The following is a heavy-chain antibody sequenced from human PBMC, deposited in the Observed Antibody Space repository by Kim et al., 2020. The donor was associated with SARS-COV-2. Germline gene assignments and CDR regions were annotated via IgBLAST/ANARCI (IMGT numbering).Heavy chain of an antibody. CDR1: GFTFNRHA. J-gene: IGHJ3*02. CDR2: IWYDGSNE. D-gene: IGHD6-13*01. CDR3: ARDGQHLASYGFDI. V-gene: IGHV3-33*01. Sequence: GGSLRLSCAASGFTFNRHAIHWVRQAPGKGPEWVAFIWYDGSNENYEASVKGRFTISRDESKNMTYLQMNSLRVDDTAVYYCARDGQHLASYGFDIWGEGTVVNVSS.